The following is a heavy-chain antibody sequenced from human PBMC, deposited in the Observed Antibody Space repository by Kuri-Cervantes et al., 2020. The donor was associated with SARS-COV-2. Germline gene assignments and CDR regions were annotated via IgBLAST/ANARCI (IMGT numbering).Heavy chain of an antibody. J-gene: IGHJ1*01. V-gene: IGHV3-7*01. CDR3: AKVPISETKYFQH. D-gene: IGHD1-1*01. Sequence: GESLKISCAASGFTFSSYWMSWVRQAPGKGLEWVANIKQDGSEKYYVDSVKGRFTISRDNAKNSLYLQMNSLRAEDTAVYYCAKVPISETKYFQHWGQGTLVTVSS. CDR1: GFTFSSYW. CDR2: IKQDGSEK.